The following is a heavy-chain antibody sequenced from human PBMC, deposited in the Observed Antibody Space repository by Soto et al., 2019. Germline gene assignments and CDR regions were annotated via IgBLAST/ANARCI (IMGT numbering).Heavy chain of an antibody. J-gene: IGHJ5*02. CDR1: GYTFTSYD. D-gene: IGHD2-15*01. V-gene: IGHV1-8*01. CDR3: ARGRYSRYAPWFDP. CDR2: MNPNSGNT. Sequence: ASVKVSCKASGYTFTSYDINWVRQATGEGLEWMGWMNPNSGNTGYAQKFQGRVTMTRNTSISTAYMELSSLRSEDTAVYYCARGRYSRYAPWFDPWGQGTLVTVSS.